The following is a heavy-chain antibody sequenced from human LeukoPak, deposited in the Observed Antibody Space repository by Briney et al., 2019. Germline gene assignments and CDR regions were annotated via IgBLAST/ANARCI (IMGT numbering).Heavy chain of an antibody. J-gene: IGHJ3*01. D-gene: IGHD5-24*01. Sequence: GASVKVSCKASGCTFTNSYIHWVRQAPGQVLEWMGLINPDGGNTNNAQNFQGRVTLTRDTSTSTVYMELSSLRSEDTAIYYCARIRDGYNDAYDLWGQGTVVTVPS. CDR3: ARIRDGYNDAYDL. V-gene: IGHV1-46*01. CDR1: GCTFTNSY. CDR2: INPDGGNT.